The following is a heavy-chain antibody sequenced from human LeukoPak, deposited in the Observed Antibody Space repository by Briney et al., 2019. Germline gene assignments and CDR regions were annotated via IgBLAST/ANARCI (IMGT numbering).Heavy chain of an antibody. CDR2: ISSSGSTI. J-gene: IGHJ4*02. Sequence: GGSLRLSCAASGFTFSSYEMNWVRQAPGKGLEWISYISSSGSTIYYVDSVKGRFTISRDNANNSLYLQMNSLRAEDTAVYYCARDGGEWELDHWGQGTLVTVSS. CDR3: ARDGGEWELDH. D-gene: IGHD1-26*01. V-gene: IGHV3-48*03. CDR1: GFTFSSYE.